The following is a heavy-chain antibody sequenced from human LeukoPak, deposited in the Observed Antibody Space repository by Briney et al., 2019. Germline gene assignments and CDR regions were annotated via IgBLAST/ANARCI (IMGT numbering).Heavy chain of an antibody. V-gene: IGHV3-30-3*01. CDR2: ISYDGSNK. CDR1: GFTFSSYA. Sequence: PGGSLRLSCAASGFTFSSYAMSWVRQAPGKGLEWVAVISYDGSNKYYADSVKGRFTISRDNSKNTLYLQMNSLRAEDTAVYYCARGFVHSYYYDSSGYEPLPVNPDLDYWGQGTLVTVSS. CDR3: ARGFVHSYYYDSSGYEPLPVNPDLDY. D-gene: IGHD3-22*01. J-gene: IGHJ4*02.